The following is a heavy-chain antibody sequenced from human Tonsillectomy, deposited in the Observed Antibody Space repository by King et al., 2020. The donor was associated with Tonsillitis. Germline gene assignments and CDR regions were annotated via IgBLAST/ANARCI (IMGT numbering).Heavy chain of an antibody. J-gene: IGHJ5*02. CDR1: GGSISSGHYY. Sequence: QLQESGPGLVKPSQTLSLTCTVSGGSISSGHYYWSWIRQPPGKGLEWIGYIYYSGSTYYNPSLKSRVSISVDTSKNQFSLKLSSVTAADTAVFYCARLNIVSWFDPWGQGTLVTVSS. V-gene: IGHV4-30-4*01. D-gene: IGHD3-16*02. CDR3: ARLNIVSWFDP. CDR2: IYYSGST.